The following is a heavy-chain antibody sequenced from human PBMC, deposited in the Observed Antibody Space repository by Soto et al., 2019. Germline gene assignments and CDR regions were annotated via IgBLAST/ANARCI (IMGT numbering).Heavy chain of an antibody. CDR1: GFTFSSHA. Sequence: EVQLLESGGGLVQPGRSLRLSCTASGFTFSSHAMTWVRQAPGKGLEWVSGLSDRGDSIYYADSVKGRFTIYRDNSTNTLYLQMNTLRVEDTAVYYCAKVSSSWYAGFFDLWGQGTLVTVSS. J-gene: IGHJ4*02. CDR3: AKVSSSWYAGFFDL. D-gene: IGHD6-13*01. V-gene: IGHV3-23*01. CDR2: LSDRGDSI.